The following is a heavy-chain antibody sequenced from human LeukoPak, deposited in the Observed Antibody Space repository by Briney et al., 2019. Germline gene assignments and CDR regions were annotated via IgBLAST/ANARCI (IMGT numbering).Heavy chain of an antibody. CDR3: AKVVSGGNCYQSDY. D-gene: IGHD2-15*01. V-gene: IGHV3-23*01. CDR1: GLTFSGYW. J-gene: IGHJ4*02. Sequence: GGSLRLSCAASGLTFSGYWMNWVRQAPGKGLEWVSVVSVSGDTTYFADSVKGRFAISRDNSKNTLYLQMNSLRADDTAIYYCAKVVSGGNCYQSDYWGQGTLVTVSS. CDR2: VSVSGDTT.